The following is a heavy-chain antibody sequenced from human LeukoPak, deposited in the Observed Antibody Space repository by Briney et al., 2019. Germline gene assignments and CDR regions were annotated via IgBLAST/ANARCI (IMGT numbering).Heavy chain of an antibody. J-gene: IGHJ4*02. CDR2: IYSDVSST. CDR1: GFTFSNYW. D-gene: IGHD6-19*01. CDR3: VRMGSGWDFDY. V-gene: IGHV3-74*01. Sequence: QPGGSLSLSCAASGFTFSNYWMHWVRQAPGKGLVWVSRIYSDVSSTSYADAVKGRFIISRDNAKNTLYLQMNSLRAEDTAVYYCVRMGSGWDFDYWGQGSLVTVSS.